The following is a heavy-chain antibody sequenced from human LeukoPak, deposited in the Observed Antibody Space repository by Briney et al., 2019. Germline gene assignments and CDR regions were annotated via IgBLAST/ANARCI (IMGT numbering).Heavy chain of an antibody. D-gene: IGHD1-26*01. CDR1: GFSFNTYG. J-gene: IGHJ6*02. CDR3: ARAWEQYYYYYGMDV. V-gene: IGHV3-33*01. CDR2: IWYDGSNK. Sequence: GGSLRLSCAASGFSFNTYGMHWVRQAPGKGLEWVAVIWYDGSNKYYADSVKGRFTISRDNSKNTLYLQMNSLRAEDTAVYYCARAWEQYYYYYGMDVWGQGTTVTVSS.